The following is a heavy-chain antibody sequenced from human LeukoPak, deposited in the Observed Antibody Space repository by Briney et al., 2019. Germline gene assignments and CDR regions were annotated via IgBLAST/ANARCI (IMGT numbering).Heavy chain of an antibody. D-gene: IGHD1-26*01. Sequence: SETLSLTCAVSGYSISSGYYWGWLRQPPGKGLEWIGSIYHSGSTYYNPSLKSRVTISVDTSKNQFSLKLSTVTAADTAVYYCASESSNFDYWGQGTLVTVSS. J-gene: IGHJ4*02. CDR3: ASESSNFDY. CDR2: IYHSGST. CDR1: GYSISSGYY. V-gene: IGHV4-38-2*01.